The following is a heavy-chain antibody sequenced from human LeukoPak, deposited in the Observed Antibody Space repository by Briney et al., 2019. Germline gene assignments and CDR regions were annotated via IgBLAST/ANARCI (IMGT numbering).Heavy chain of an antibody. D-gene: IGHD6-13*01. CDR2: ISYDGSNK. V-gene: IGHV3-30*03. Sequence: GGSLRLSCAASGFTFSSYGMHWVRQAPGKGLEWVAVISYDGSNKYYADSVKGRFTISRDNSKNTLYLQMSSLRSEDTAVYYCARVPPGSSWYRYWGQGTLVTVSS. J-gene: IGHJ4*02. CDR3: ARVPPGSSWYRY. CDR1: GFTFSSYG.